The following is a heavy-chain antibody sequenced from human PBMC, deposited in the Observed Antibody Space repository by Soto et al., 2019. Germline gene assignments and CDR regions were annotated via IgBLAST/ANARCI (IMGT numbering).Heavy chain of an antibody. J-gene: IGHJ4*01. CDR3: AFKGTSTTHY. CDR2: ISGSGSIT. Sequence: GESLRHSCAASGFTFSDYYMSWFRQAPGKGLEWVSYISGSGSITHDADSVKGRFTISRDISKRTLYLQMNSLRAEDTAIYYCAFKGTSTTHYWCHGIPLTVS. D-gene: IGHD1-26*01. V-gene: IGHV3-11*01. CDR1: GFTFSDYY.